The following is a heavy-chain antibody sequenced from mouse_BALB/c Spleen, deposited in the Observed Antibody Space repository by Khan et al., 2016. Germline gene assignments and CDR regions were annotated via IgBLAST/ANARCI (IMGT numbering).Heavy chain of an antibody. Sequence: QMQLEESGPGLVAPSQSLSITCTVSGFSLFSYGVHWVRQPPGKGMEWLGVIWTGGSINYNSALMSRMSINKDNSKRQVFLKMNSLQTDDTATYYRARAGVYGNYDSMDYWGQGTSVTVSS. D-gene: IGHD2-10*02. J-gene: IGHJ4*01. CDR1: GFSLFSYG. CDR3: ARAGVYGNYDSMDY. V-gene: IGHV2-9*02. CDR2: IWTGGSI.